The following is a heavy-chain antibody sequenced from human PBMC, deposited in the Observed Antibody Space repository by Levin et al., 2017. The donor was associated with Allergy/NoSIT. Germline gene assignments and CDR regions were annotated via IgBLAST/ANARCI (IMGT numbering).Heavy chain of an antibody. CDR3: ARDLEGFSGYKPYCYTDV. Sequence: PSETLSLTCSVSGDSISRGFYYWSWIRQPAGEGLEWIGHIYVTGSTTYSPSLKSRVTISLDRSKDQVSLKINSVTAADTAVYYCARDLEGFSGYKPYCYTDVWGKGTTVTVSS. V-gene: IGHV4-61*09. D-gene: IGHD5-12*01. CDR2: IYVTGST. J-gene: IGHJ6*03. CDR1: GDSISRGFYY.